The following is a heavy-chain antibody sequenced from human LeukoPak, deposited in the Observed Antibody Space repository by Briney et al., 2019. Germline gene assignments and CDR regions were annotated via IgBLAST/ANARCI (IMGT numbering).Heavy chain of an antibody. CDR2: IYYSGST. D-gene: IGHD6-19*01. Sequence: PSETLSLTCTVSGGSISSYYWSWIRQPPGKGLEWIGYIYYSGSTNYNPSLKSRVTISVDTSKNQFSLKLSSVTAADTAVYYCARWIGLVRVNWFDPWGQGTLVTVSS. CDR1: GGSISSYY. J-gene: IGHJ5*02. CDR3: ARWIGLVRVNWFDP. V-gene: IGHV4-59*12.